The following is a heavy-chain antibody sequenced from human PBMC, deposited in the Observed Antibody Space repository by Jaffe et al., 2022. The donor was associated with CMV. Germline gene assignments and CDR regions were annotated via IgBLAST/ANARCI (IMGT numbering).Heavy chain of an antibody. CDR2: IYYSGST. D-gene: IGHD6-6*01. Sequence: QLQLQESGPGLVKPSETLSLTCTVSGGSISSSSYYWGWIRQPPGKGLEWIGSIYYSGSTYYNPSLKSRVTISVDTSKNQFSLKLSSVTAADTAVYYCARRRARAARVFDYWGQGTLVTVSS. J-gene: IGHJ4*02. CDR3: ARRRARAARVFDY. CDR1: GGSISSSSYY. V-gene: IGHV4-39*01.